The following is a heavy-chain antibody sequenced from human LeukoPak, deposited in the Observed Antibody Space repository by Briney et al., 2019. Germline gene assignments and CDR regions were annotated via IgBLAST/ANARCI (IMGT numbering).Heavy chain of an antibody. CDR3: AGSIAAHPYGMDV. D-gene: IGHD6-6*01. CDR1: GYTFTGYY. V-gene: IGHV1-2*02. Sequence: ASVKVSCKASGYTFTGYYMHWVRQAPGQGLEWMVWINPNSGGTNYAQKFQGRVTMTRDTSISTAYMELSRLRSDDTAVYYCAGSIAAHPYGMDVWGQGTTVTVSS. CDR2: INPNSGGT. J-gene: IGHJ6*02.